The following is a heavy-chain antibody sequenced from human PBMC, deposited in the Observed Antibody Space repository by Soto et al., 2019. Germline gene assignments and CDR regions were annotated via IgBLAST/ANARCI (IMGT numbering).Heavy chain of an antibody. Sequence: QVQLVESGGGVVQPGRSLRLSCAASGFTFSGYGMHWVRQAPGKGLEWVALISYDGSSKYYAVSVKGRFTISRDNSKNTLYLQMNSLRAEDTAVYYCAKDHYYYDSSGYSFIDYWGQGTLVTVSS. CDR3: AKDHYYYDSSGYSFIDY. J-gene: IGHJ4*02. D-gene: IGHD3-22*01. V-gene: IGHV3-30*18. CDR1: GFTFSGYG. CDR2: ISYDGSSK.